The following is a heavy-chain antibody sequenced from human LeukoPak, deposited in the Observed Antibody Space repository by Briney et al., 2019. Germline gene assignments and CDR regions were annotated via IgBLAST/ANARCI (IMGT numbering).Heavy chain of an antibody. CDR3: ARERDYDYVWGSYRNPGRNAFDI. J-gene: IGHJ3*02. CDR1: GFTFSSYS. D-gene: IGHD3-16*02. V-gene: IGHV3-21*04. Sequence: GGSLRLSCAASGFTFSSYSMNWVRQAPGKGLEWVSSISSSSSYIYYADSVKGRFTISRDNAKNSLYLQMNSLRAEDTAVYYCARERDYDYVWGSYRNPGRNAFDIWGQGTMVTVSS. CDR2: ISSSSSYI.